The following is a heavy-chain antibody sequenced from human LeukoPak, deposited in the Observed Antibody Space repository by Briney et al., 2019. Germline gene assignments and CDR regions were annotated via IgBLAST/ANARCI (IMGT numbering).Heavy chain of an antibody. V-gene: IGHV3-53*01. J-gene: IGHJ6*03. CDR3: AKAPRPPYYYDSSGYYYYMDV. CDR2: IYSGGST. Sequence: GGSLRLSCAASGFTVSSNYMSWVRQAPGKGLEWVSVIYSGGSTYYADSVKGRFTISRDNSKNTLYLQMNSLRAEDTAVYYCAKAPRPPYYYDSSGYYYYMDVWGKGTTVTVSS. D-gene: IGHD3-22*01. CDR1: GFTVSSNY.